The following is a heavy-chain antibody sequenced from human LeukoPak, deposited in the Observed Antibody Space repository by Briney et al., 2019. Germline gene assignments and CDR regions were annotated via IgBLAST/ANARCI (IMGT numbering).Heavy chain of an antibody. CDR2: IYISGST. D-gene: IGHD1-1*01. CDR3: ARERDNWNEGGFDY. Sequence: SETLSLTCTVSGGSISTYYWSWIRQPAGKGLEWIGRIYISGSTNYNPSLKSRVTMSLDTSKNQFSLRLSSVTAADTAVYYCARERDNWNEGGFDYWGQGTLVTVSS. J-gene: IGHJ4*02. CDR1: GGSISTYY. V-gene: IGHV4-4*07.